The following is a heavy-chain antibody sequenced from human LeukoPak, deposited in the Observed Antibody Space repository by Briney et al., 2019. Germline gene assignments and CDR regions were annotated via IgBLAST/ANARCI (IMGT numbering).Heavy chain of an antibody. Sequence: PSETLSLTCTVSGGSISSYYWSWIRQPPGKGLEWIGYIYYSGSTNYNLSLKSRVTISVDTSKNQFSLKLSSVTAADTAVYYCARVAPPSYNYDSSGYYYFDYRGQGTLVTVSS. J-gene: IGHJ4*02. CDR3: ARVAPPSYNYDSSGYYYFDY. V-gene: IGHV4-59*01. CDR2: IYYSGST. D-gene: IGHD3-22*01. CDR1: GGSISSYY.